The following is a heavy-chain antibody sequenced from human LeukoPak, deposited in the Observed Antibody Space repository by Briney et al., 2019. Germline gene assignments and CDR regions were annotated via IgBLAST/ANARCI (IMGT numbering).Heavy chain of an antibody. D-gene: IGHD2-2*01. Sequence: SETLSLTCTVSGGSISSSSYYWGWIRQPAGKGLEWIGRIYTSGSTNYNPSLKSRVTMSVDTSKNQFSLKLSSVTAADTAVYYCAREAFDIVVVPAAPSYYYYYMDVWGKGTTVTVSS. V-gene: IGHV4-61*02. CDR2: IYTSGST. CDR3: AREAFDIVVVPAAPSYYYYYMDV. CDR1: GGSISSSSYY. J-gene: IGHJ6*03.